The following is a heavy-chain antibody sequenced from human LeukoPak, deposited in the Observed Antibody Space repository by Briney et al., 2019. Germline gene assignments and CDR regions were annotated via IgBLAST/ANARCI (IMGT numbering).Heavy chain of an antibody. CDR1: GYTLTELS. J-gene: IGHJ4*02. Sequence: ASVKVSCKVSGYTLTELSMHWVRQAPGKGLEWMGGFDPEDGETIYAQKFQGRVTMTEDTSTDTAYMELSSLRSEDTAVYYCATLSRGSYEETYYFDYWGQGNLVTVSS. CDR2: FDPEDGET. V-gene: IGHV1-24*01. D-gene: IGHD1-26*01. CDR3: ATLSRGSYEETYYFDY.